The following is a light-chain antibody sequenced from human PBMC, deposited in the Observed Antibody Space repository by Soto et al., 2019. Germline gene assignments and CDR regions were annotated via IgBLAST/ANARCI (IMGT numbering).Light chain of an antibody. J-gene: IGLJ1*01. CDR2: DVS. V-gene: IGLV2-18*02. CDR3: SSFTTSDTYV. Sequence: QSALTQPPSVSGSPGQSVAISCTGASSDIGSYDRVSWYHQPPGTAPKLIIYDVSNRPSGVPDRFSGAKSGNTASLTISGLQAEDEADYYCSSFTTSDTYVFGTGTKVTV. CDR1: SSDIGSYDR.